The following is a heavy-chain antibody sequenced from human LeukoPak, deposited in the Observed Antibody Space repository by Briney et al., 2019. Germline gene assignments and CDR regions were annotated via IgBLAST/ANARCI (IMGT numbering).Heavy chain of an antibody. D-gene: IGHD6-13*01. CDR3: ARDSITTGGTVYNWFDP. J-gene: IGHJ5*02. V-gene: IGHV3-48*01. CDR2: ISSSNSTI. Sequence: GGSLRLSCAASGFTFSSHSMNWVRQAPGKGLDWVSYISSSNSTIYYAGSVKGRFTISRDNAKNSLYLQMNSLRAEDTALYYCARDSITTGGTVYNWFDPWGQGTLVTVSS. CDR1: GFTFSSHS.